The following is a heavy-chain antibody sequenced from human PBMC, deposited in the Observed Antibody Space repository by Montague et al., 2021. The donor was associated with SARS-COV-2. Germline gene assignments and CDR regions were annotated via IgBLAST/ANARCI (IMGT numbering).Heavy chain of an antibody. CDR2: IDWDDDK. CDR3: ARRWGATRGDAFDI. V-gene: IGHV2-70*01. Sequence: PALVKPTQTLTLTCTFSGFSLSTSGMCVSWIRQPPGKALGWLALIDWDDDKYYSTSLKTRLTISKDTSKNQVVLTMTNMDPVDTATYYCARRWGATRGDAFDIWGQGTMVTVSS. CDR1: GFSLSTSGMC. D-gene: IGHD1-26*01. J-gene: IGHJ3*02.